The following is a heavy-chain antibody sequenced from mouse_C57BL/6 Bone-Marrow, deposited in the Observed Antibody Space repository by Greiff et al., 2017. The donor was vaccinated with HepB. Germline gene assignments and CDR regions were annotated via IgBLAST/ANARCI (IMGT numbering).Heavy chain of an antibody. J-gene: IGHJ1*03. V-gene: IGHV1-82*01. CDR2: IYPGDGDT. CDR1: GYAFSSSW. Sequence: VQLQQSGPELVKPGASVKISCKASGYAFSSSWMNWVKQRPGKGLEWIGRIYPGDGDTNYNGKFKGKATLTADKSSSTAYRQLSSLTSEDSAVYFCAPGWLPYWYFDVWGTGTTVTVSS. D-gene: IGHD2-3*01. CDR3: APGWLPYWYFDV.